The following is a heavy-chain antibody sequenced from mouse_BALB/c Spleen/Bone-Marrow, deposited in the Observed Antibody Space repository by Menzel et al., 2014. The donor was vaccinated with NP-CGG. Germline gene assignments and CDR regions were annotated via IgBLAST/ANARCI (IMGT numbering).Heavy chain of an antibody. CDR3: TRQGTGTFAY. CDR2: INPSNGGT. V-gene: IGHV1-53*01. CDR1: GYTFTSYY. D-gene: IGHD4-1*01. J-gene: IGHJ3*01. Sequence: VQLQQSGTELAKPGASVKLSCKASGYTFTSYYIYWVKQRPGQGLEWIGEINPSNGGTNFNEKFKSKATLTVDKSSSTAYMQLSSLTSEDSAVYYCTRQGTGTFAYWGQGTLVTVSA.